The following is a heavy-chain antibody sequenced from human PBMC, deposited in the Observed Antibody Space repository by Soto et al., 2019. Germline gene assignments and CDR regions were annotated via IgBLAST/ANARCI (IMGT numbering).Heavy chain of an antibody. CDR3: ARDPFYYSSSWYQRRFDY. V-gene: IGHV1-18*01. CDR2: ISAYNCNT. J-gene: IGHJ4*02. Sequence: QVQLVQSGAEVKKPGASVKVSCKASGYTFTSYGISWVRQAPGQGLEWMGWISAYNCNTNYAQKLQGRVTRTTDTSTSTVYMELRSVRSADTAVYYCARDPFYYSSSWYQRRFDYWGQGTLVTVSS. D-gene: IGHD6-13*01. CDR1: GYTFTSYG.